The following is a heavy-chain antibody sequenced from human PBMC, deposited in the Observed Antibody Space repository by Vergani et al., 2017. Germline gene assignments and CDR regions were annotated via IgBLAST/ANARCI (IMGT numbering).Heavy chain of an antibody. Sequence: EVQLVPSGAEVKKPGESLNISCQISGYSFTNYWIGWVRQMPGKSLEWMGIIHPADSDTRYSPSFQGQVTISVDKSISTAYLQRSSLRASDSAMYYCARLYGRDSSGSKYFDYWGQGTLVTVSS. V-gene: IGHV5-51*01. D-gene: IGHD3-22*01. CDR2: IHPADSDT. J-gene: IGHJ4*02. CDR1: GYSFTNYW. CDR3: ARLYGRDSSGSKYFDY.